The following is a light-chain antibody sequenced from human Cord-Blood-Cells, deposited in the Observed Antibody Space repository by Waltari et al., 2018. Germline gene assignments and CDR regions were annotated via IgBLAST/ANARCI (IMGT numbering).Light chain of an antibody. CDR1: KLGDKY. CDR2: QDS. Sequence: SYELTQPPSVSVSPGQTASITCPGDKLGDKYACWYQQKPGQSPVLVIHQDSKRPSGIPGRFSGSNSGNTATLTISGTQAMDWADYYCQAWDSSTWVFGGGTKLTVL. CDR3: QAWDSSTWV. J-gene: IGLJ3*02. V-gene: IGLV3-1*01.